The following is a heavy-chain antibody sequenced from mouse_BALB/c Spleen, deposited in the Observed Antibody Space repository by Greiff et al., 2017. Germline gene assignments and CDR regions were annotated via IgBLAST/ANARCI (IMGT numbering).Heavy chain of an antibody. CDR1: GFTFSDYY. CDR2: ISDGGSYT. CDR3: ARAGAGGYFDY. J-gene: IGHJ2*01. V-gene: IGHV5-4*02. Sequence: EVMLVESGGGLVKPGGSLKLSCAASGFTFSDYYMYWVRQTPEKRLEWVATISDGGSYTYYPDSVKGRFTISRDNAKNNLYLQMSSLKSEDTAMYYCARAGAGGYFDYWGQGTTLTVSS. D-gene: IGHD3-1*01.